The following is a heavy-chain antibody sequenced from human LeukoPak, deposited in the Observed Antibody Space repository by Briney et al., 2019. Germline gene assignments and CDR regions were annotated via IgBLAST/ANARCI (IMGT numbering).Heavy chain of an antibody. Sequence: GGSLRLSCAASGFTFSGYGMNWVRQAPGKGLEWVSSISSSGSYIYYADSVKGRCTVSRDNAKNSLYLRMNSLRAEDTALYYCAKDHRPGSSSGYVDYWGQGTLVTVSS. D-gene: IGHD3-22*01. CDR2: ISSSGSYI. V-gene: IGHV3-21*01. J-gene: IGHJ4*02. CDR3: AKDHRPGSSSGYVDY. CDR1: GFTFSGYG.